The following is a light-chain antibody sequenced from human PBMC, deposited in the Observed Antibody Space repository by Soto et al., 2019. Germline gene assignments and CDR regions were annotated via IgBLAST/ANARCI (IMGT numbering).Light chain of an antibody. CDR1: QDISKN. CDR2: DAS. V-gene: IGKV1-33*01. Sequence: IQMTQSPSSLSASVGDRVTITCQASQDISKNLNWYQQKPGKAPKLLIYDASSLQTGVPSRFRGSGSATHLTLTISSRQPEDVATYYCQRYDKLLPITCGRGTGLEIK. J-gene: IGKJ5*01. CDR3: QRYDKLLPIT.